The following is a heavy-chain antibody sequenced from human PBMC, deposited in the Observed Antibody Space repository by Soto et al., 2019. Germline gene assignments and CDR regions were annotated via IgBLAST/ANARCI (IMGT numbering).Heavy chain of an antibody. J-gene: IGHJ6*02. Sequence: QVQLVESGGGVVQPGRSLRLSCAASGFTFSSYAMHWVRQAPGKGLEWVAVRSYDGSSKYYADSVKGRFTISRDNSKNTLYLQMNSLRVEDTAVDYCARGLDDGYYSDGMDVWGQGTTVTVSS. D-gene: IGHD2-8*01. CDR1: GFTFSSYA. CDR3: ARGLDDGYYSDGMDV. CDR2: RSYDGSSK. V-gene: IGHV3-30-3*01.